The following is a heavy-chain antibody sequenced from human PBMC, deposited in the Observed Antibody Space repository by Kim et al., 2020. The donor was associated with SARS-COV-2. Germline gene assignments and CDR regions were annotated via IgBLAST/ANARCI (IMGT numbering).Heavy chain of an antibody. D-gene: IGHD4-17*01. CDR2: ISYDGSNK. CDR3: ASHTVTTDNWYFDL. Sequence: GGSLRLSCAASGFTFSSYGMHWVRQAPGKGLEWVAVISYDGSNKYYADSVKGRFTISRDNSKNTLYLQMNSLRAEDTAVYYCASHTVTTDNWYFDLWGRGTLVTVSS. J-gene: IGHJ2*01. CDR1: GFTFSSYG. V-gene: IGHV3-33*05.